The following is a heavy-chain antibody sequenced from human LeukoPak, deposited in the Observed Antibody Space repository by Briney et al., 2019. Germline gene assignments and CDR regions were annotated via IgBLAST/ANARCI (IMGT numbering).Heavy chain of an antibody. CDR2: IRYDGSNK. Sequence: GGSLRLSCAASGFTVSDHYMNWVRQALGKGLEWVAFIRYDGSNKYYADSVKGRFTISRDNSKNTLYLQMNSLRAEDTDVYYCAKDTRPVPAAIWWFDPWGQGTLVTISS. V-gene: IGHV3-30*02. D-gene: IGHD2-2*02. J-gene: IGHJ5*02. CDR1: GFTVSDHY. CDR3: AKDTRPVPAAIWWFDP.